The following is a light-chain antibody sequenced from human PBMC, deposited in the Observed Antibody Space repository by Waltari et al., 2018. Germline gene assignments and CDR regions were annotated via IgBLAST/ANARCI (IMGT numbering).Light chain of an antibody. J-gene: IGLJ3*02. CDR3: GTWDSSLSVGV. V-gene: IGLV1-51*01. Sequence: QSVLTQPPSVSAAPGQKVTISCSGSSSSIGTNFVSWYQQFPGTVPNHLIYDNDKRPPGIPARFSASKSGTSATLGITGLQTGDEADYYCGTWDSSLSVGVFGGGTKLTVL. CDR2: DND. CDR1: SSSIGTNF.